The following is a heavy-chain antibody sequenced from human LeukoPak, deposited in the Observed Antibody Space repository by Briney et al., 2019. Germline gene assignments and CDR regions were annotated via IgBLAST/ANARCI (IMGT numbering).Heavy chain of an antibody. V-gene: IGHV3-7*01. D-gene: IGHD3-10*01. CDR2: IKQDGSEK. CDR3: ARGSYYYGSGSYLPVDY. Sequence: GGSLRLSCAASGFTFSSYWMSWVRQAPGKGLEWVANIKQDGSEKYYVDSVKGRFTISRDNAKNSLYLQMNSLRAEDTAVYDCARGSYYYGSGSYLPVDYWGQGTLVTVSS. J-gene: IGHJ4*02. CDR1: GFTFSSYW.